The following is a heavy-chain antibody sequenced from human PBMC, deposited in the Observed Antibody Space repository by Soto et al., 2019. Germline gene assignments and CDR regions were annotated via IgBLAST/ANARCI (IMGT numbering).Heavy chain of an antibody. CDR3: ARDLGGCSAGSCRYNWLDS. CDR1: GDTFTKYA. J-gene: IGHJ5*01. Sequence: QVQLVQSGAEVKKPGSSVTVSCKASGDTFTKYAISWVRQAPGQGLEWMGGIIPFYGTAHYAEKFQDRVTIIADTSTSTADMELSSLRPEDTAVYYCARDLGGCSAGSCRYNWLDSWGQGTLVTVSS. V-gene: IGHV1-69*06. D-gene: IGHD2-15*01. CDR2: IIPFYGTA.